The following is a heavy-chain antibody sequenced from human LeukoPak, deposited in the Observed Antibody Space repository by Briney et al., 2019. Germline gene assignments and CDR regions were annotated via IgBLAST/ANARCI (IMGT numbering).Heavy chain of an antibody. CDR1: GFTFSSHW. CDR3: ATMAGTNY. D-gene: IGHD6-19*01. J-gene: IGHJ4*02. V-gene: IGHV3-7*01. CDR2: IKQDGSEK. Sequence: GGSLRLSCAASGFTFSSHWMNWVRQAPGKGLEWVANIKQDGSEKYYVDSVKGRFTISRDNAKNSLYLQMNSLRAEDTAVYYCATMAGTNYWGQGTLVTVSS.